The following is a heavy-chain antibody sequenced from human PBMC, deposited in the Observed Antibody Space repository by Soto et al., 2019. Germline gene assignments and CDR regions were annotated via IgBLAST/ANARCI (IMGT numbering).Heavy chain of an antibody. CDR2: IYYSGST. Sequence: SETLSLTCTVSGGSISSYYWSWIRQPPGKGLEWIGYIYYSGSTNYNPSLKSRVTISVDTSKNQFSLKLSSVTAADTAVYYCARSENCSGGSCHWYYFDYWGQGTLVTVSS. CDR3: ARSENCSGGSCHWYYFDY. CDR1: GGSISSYY. J-gene: IGHJ4*02. D-gene: IGHD2-15*01. V-gene: IGHV4-59*01.